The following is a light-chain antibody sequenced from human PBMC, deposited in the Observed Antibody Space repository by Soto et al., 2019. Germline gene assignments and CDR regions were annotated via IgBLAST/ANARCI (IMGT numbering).Light chain of an antibody. J-gene: IGLJ3*02. CDR3: AAWDDRPSGRV. CDR2: NND. CDR1: NSNLGKNL. Sequence: QAVVTQPPSASGTPGQRVTISCSGSNSNLGKNLVYWYQQLPGTAPKLLIYNNDQRPSGVADRFSGSKSGTSASLAISGLRSEDEADYYCAAWDDRPSGRVFGGGTKLTVL. V-gene: IGLV1-47*02.